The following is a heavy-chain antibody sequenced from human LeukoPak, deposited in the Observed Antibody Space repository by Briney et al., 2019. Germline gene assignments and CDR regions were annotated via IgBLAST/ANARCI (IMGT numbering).Heavy chain of an antibody. J-gene: IGHJ6*03. V-gene: IGHV3-43D*04. CDR3: AKEEKSRSWSEMDV. D-gene: IGHD1-26*01. CDR1: GFSFDDYV. CDR2: IRWDGGGT. Sequence: PGGSLRLSGAASGFSFDDYVMHWVRQAPGKGLEWVSLIRWDGGGTFYAESVKGRFTISRDNSKTSLYLQMNSLKIEDTALYYCAKEEKSRSWSEMDVWGKGTTVIVSS.